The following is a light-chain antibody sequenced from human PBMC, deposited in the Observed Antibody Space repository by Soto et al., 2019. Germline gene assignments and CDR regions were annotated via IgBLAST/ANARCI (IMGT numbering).Light chain of an antibody. CDR2: AAY. CDR1: QSISSY. CDR3: QQSYSTLWT. V-gene: IGKV1-39*01. J-gene: IGKJ1*01. Sequence: DIQMTQSPSSLSASVGDRVTITCRASQSISSYLNWYQQKPGKAPKLLIYAAYSLQSGVTSRFSGSGSGTDFTLTISSLQPEDFATYYCQQSYSTLWTFGQGTKVEIK.